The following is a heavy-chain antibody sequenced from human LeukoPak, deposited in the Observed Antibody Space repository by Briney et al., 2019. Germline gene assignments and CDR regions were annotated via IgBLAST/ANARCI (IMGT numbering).Heavy chain of an antibody. CDR2: IYYSGST. CDR1: GGSISSYY. Sequence: SETLSLTCTVSGGSISSYYWSWIRQPPGKGLEWIGYIYYSGSTNHNPSLKSRVTISVDTSKNQFSLKLSSVTAADTAVYYCARVIGYSGYDAFDYWGQGTLVTVSS. D-gene: IGHD5-12*01. CDR3: ARVIGYSGYDAFDY. V-gene: IGHV4-59*01. J-gene: IGHJ4*02.